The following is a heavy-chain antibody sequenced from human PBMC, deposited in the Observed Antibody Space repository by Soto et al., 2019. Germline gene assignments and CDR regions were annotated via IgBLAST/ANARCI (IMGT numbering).Heavy chain of an antibody. V-gene: IGHV1-3*05. CDR2: INAGNGNT. CDR1: GYTFTVYA. J-gene: IGHJ4*02. D-gene: IGHD6-25*01. CDR3: ARAVAAPADFDY. Sequence: QVQLVQSGAEEKKPGASVKVSCKASGYTFTVYAIHWVRQAPGQRLEWMGWINAGNGNTKYSQKFQGRVTITRDTSASTAYMELSSLRSEDTAVYYCARAVAAPADFDYWGQGTLVTVSS.